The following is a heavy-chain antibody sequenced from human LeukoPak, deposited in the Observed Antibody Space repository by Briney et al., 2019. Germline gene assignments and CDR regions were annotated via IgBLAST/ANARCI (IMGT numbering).Heavy chain of an antibody. V-gene: IGHV3-13*01. J-gene: IGHJ6*02. CDR3: AKDYYGSGSFYAYYYGMDV. CDR1: GFTFSSYD. Sequence: GGSLRLSCAASGFTFSSYDMHWVRQATGKGLEWVSAIGTAGDTYYPGSVKGRFTISRENAKNSLYLQMNSLRAEDTAVYYCAKDYYGSGSFYAYYYGMDVWGQGTTVTVSS. CDR2: IGTAGDT. D-gene: IGHD3-10*01.